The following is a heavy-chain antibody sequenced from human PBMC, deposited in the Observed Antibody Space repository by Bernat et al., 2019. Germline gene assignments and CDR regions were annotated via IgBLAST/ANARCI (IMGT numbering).Heavy chain of an antibody. CDR2: IYYSGST. D-gene: IGHD1-14*01. V-gene: IGHV4-39*01. Sequence: QLQLQESGPGLVKPSETLSLTCTVSGGSISSSSYYWGWIRQPPGRGLEWIGSIYYSGSTYYNPSLKSRVTISVDTSKNQFSLRRSSVTAADTAVYDCARSGSTTSRGGMDVWGQGTTVTVSS. CDR3: ARSGSTTSRGGMDV. J-gene: IGHJ6*02. CDR1: GGSISSSSYY.